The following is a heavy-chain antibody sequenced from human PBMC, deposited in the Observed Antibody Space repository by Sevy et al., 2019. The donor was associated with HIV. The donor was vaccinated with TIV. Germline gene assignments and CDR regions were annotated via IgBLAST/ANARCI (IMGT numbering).Heavy chain of an antibody. CDR2: IKSKTDGGTT. CDR1: GFTFSNAW. J-gene: IGHJ4*02. D-gene: IGHD2-15*01. V-gene: IGHV3-15*01. CDR3: TTGLLVVVAATDYCFDY. Sequence: GGSLRLSCAASGFTFSNAWMSWVRQAPGKGLEWVGRIKSKTDGGTTDYAAPVKGRFTISRDDSKNTLYLQMNSLKTEDTAVYYCTTGLLVVVAATDYCFDYWGQGTLVTVSS.